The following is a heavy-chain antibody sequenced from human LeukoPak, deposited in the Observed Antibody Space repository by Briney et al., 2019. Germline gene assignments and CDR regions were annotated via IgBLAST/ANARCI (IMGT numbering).Heavy chain of an antibody. Sequence: GGSLRLSCAASGFTVSSNYMSWVRQAPGKGLEWVSVIYSGGSTYYADSVKGRFTISRDNSKNTLYLQMNSLRAEDTAVYYCARDQGFGELLYLGLDYWGQGTLVTVSS. J-gene: IGHJ4*02. V-gene: IGHV3-66*01. CDR2: IYSGGST. CDR3: ARDQGFGELLYLGLDY. CDR1: GFTVSSNY. D-gene: IGHD3-10*01.